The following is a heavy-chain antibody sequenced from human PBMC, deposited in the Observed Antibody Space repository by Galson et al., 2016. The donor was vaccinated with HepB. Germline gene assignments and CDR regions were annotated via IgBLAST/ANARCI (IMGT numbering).Heavy chain of an antibody. CDR3: ARVKWAGSYYYYGLDV. J-gene: IGHJ6*02. V-gene: IGHV3-33*01. CDR2: IWFDGSKK. CDR1: GFTFSGAG. Sequence: SLRLSCAASGFTFSGAGMHWVRQAPGKGLEWVAIIWFDGSKKYYADSVKGRFTLSRDNSNNSLHLQMNSLRVEDTGVYFCARVKWAGSYYYYGLDVWGQGTTVTVS. D-gene: IGHD2-8*01.